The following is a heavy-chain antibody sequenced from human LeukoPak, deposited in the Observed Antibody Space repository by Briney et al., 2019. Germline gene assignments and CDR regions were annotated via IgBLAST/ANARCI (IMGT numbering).Heavy chain of an antibody. CDR2: IYSGGST. D-gene: IGHD3-22*01. CDR1: GFTVSSTY. V-gene: IGHV3-66*01. Sequence: GGSLRLSCAASGFTVSSTYMTWVRQAPGKGLEWVSLIYSGGSTIYANSVKGRFTISRDNSKNTVYLQMNSLRAEDTAVYYCARDRSGDSTAYYTDYWGQGTLVTVSS. CDR3: ARDRSGDSTAYYTDY. J-gene: IGHJ4*02.